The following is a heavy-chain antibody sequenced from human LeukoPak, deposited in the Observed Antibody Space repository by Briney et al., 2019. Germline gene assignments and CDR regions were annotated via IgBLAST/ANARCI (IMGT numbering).Heavy chain of an antibody. Sequence: PSETLSLTCTVSGGSISSYYWSWIRQPPRKGLEWIGYIYYSGSTNYNPSLKSRVTISVGTSKNQFSLKLSSVTAADTAVYYCARLYSGYDVDYWGQGTLVTVSS. CDR3: ARLYSGYDVDY. CDR2: IYYSGST. CDR1: GGSISSYY. J-gene: IGHJ4*02. V-gene: IGHV4-59*08. D-gene: IGHD5-12*01.